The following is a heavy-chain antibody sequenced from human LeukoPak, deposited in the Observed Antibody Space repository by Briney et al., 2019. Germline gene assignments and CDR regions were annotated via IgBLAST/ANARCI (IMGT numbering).Heavy chain of an antibody. Sequence: SGGSLRLSCAASGFTFSTYAMHWVRQAPGKGLEWVSLISWDGGSPYYADSVKGRFTISRDNSKNSLYLQMNSLRPEDTALYYCAKAVGSSEGHYFDYWGQGTLVTVSS. V-gene: IGHV3-43D*03. D-gene: IGHD6-13*01. J-gene: IGHJ4*02. CDR2: ISWDGGSP. CDR3: AKAVGSSEGHYFDY. CDR1: GFTFSTYA.